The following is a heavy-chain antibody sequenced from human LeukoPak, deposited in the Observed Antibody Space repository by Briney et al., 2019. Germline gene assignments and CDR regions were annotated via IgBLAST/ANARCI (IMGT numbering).Heavy chain of an antibody. CDR2: ISGSGDRT. Sequence: GGSLRLSCAASGFTFSSSAMSWVRQAPGKGLEWVSTISGSGDRTYYADSVKGRFTISRDNSKNTLFLHMNSLRAEDTAVYFCARRSGVAVAGAFDYWGQGTLVTASS. J-gene: IGHJ4*02. V-gene: IGHV3-23*01. CDR3: ARRSGVAVAGAFDY. D-gene: IGHD6-19*01. CDR1: GFTFSSSA.